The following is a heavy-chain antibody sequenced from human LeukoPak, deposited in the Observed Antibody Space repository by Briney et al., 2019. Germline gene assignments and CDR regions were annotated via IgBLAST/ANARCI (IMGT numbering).Heavy chain of an antibody. D-gene: IGHD2-2*01. CDR3: AREPGALVPAAILYYYYYMDV. Sequence: ASVKVSCKASGYTFTSYGISWVRQAPGQGLEWMGWISAYNGNTNYAQKLQGRVTMTTDTSTSTAYMELRSLRSDDTAVYYCAREPGALVPAAILYYYYYMDVWGKGTTVTVSS. J-gene: IGHJ6*03. CDR2: ISAYNGNT. V-gene: IGHV1-18*01. CDR1: GYTFTSYG.